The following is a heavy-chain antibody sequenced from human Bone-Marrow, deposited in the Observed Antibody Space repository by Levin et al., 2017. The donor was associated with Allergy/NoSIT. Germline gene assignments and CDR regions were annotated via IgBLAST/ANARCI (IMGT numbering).Heavy chain of an antibody. D-gene: IGHD3-16*01. CDR2: ISYDVNSK. V-gene: IGHV3-30-3*01. J-gene: IGHJ4*02. CDR3: GRDGGGSYVDY. CDR1: GFTFRNYA. Sequence: PGGSLRLSCAASGFTFRNYAMHWVRQAPGKGLEWVAIISYDVNSKSYADSVKGRFTISRDNSKNTLYLQMNILRLEDTAVYYCGRDGGGSYVDYWGQGTLVTVSS.